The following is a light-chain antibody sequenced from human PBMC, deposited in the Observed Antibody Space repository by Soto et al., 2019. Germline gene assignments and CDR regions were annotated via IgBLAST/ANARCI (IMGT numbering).Light chain of an antibody. V-gene: IGLV2-14*01. CDR2: EVS. Sequence: QSVLTQPASVSGSPGQSITISCTGTSSDVGGYNYVSWYQQHPGKAPKLMIYEVSNRPSGVSNRFSGSKSGTTASLTIAGLPAEDEADYYCSSYTSSSTLVFGTGTKVTVL. CDR3: SSYTSSSTLV. CDR1: SSDVGGYNY. J-gene: IGLJ1*01.